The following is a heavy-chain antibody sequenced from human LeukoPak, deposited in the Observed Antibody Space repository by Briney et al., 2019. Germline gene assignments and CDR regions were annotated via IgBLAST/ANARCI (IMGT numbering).Heavy chain of an antibody. CDR2: ISESGDNT. CDR3: AKGIHSTGYYPFDY. J-gene: IGHJ4*02. D-gene: IGHD3-22*01. V-gene: IGHV3-23*01. CDR1: GFTFSSYA. Sequence: GGSLRLSCAASGFTFSSYAMSWVRQAPGKGLEWVSAISESGDNTYYADSVKGRFTISRDTSKSTLYLQLNSLRAEDTAIYYCAKGIHSTGYYPFDYWGQGALVTVSS.